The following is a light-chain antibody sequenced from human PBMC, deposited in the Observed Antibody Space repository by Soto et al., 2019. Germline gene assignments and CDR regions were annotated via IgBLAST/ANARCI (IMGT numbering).Light chain of an antibody. CDR2: DAS. Sequence: DIQMTQTPSTLSASVGDRVTITCRASQSINSWLAWYQQKPGKAPKLLIYDASSLESGVPSRFSGSGFGTKFTLTIRSLQPDDFATYYCQQYNSYSKVFGQGTKVEIK. V-gene: IGKV1-5*01. CDR1: QSINSW. J-gene: IGKJ1*01. CDR3: QQYNSYSKV.